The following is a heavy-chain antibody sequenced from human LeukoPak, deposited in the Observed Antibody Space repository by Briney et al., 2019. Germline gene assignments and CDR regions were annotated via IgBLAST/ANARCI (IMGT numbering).Heavy chain of an antibody. CDR1: GFSSSGYS. CDR3: SRETTSGY. CDR2: ISRGSHTI. V-gene: IGHV3-48*04. D-gene: IGHD1-1*01. J-gene: IGHJ4*02. Sequence: GGSLRLSCAASGFSSSGYSMNWVRQPPGQGLEWISYISRGSHTIYYADSVRGRFTISRDDAKNSLYLQMNSLRAEDTGIYYCSRETTSGYWGQGTLVTVSS.